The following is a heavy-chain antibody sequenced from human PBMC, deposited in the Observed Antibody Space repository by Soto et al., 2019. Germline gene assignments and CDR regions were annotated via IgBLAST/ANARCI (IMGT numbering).Heavy chain of an antibody. D-gene: IGHD2-21*02. Sequence: LXLACAASGFTFSNYLMHWVRQGPVKGLVWVSRINSDETITSYADSVKGRFTISRDNAKNTLYLQMSSLRVEDTALYYCVCFECGRTAVVTAMEANGYWGQGTLVTVSS. V-gene: IGHV3-74*01. CDR3: VCFECGRTAVVTAMEANGY. CDR1: GFTFSNYL. J-gene: IGHJ4*02. CDR2: INSDETIT.